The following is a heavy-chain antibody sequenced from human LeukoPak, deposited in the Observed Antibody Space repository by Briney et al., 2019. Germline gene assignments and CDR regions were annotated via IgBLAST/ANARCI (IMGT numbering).Heavy chain of an antibody. CDR2: IRYDGSNK. V-gene: IGHV3-30*02. J-gene: IGHJ4*02. Sequence: GGSLRLSCAASGFTFSSYGMHWVRQAPGKGLEWVAFIRYDGSNKYYADSVKGRFTISRDNSKNTLYVQMNSLRAEDTAVYYCARGRTGTFDYWGQGTLVTVSS. CDR1: GFTFSSYG. D-gene: IGHD1/OR15-1a*01. CDR3: ARGRTGTFDY.